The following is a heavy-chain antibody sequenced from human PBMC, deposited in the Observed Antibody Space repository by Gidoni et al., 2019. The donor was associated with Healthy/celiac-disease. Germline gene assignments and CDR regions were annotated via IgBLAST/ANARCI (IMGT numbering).Heavy chain of an antibody. D-gene: IGHD3-9*01. V-gene: IGHV3-30*18. CDR1: GFTFSSYG. CDR2: ISYDGSNK. J-gene: IGHJ3*02. CDR3: AKDLTLLRYFDYGLDAFDI. Sequence: QVQLVESGGGVVQPGRSLRLSCAASGFTFSSYGMHWVRQAPGKGLEWVAVISYDGSNKYYADSVKGRFTISRDNSKNTLYLQMNSLRAEDTAVYYCAKDLTLLRYFDYGLDAFDIWGQGTMVTVSS.